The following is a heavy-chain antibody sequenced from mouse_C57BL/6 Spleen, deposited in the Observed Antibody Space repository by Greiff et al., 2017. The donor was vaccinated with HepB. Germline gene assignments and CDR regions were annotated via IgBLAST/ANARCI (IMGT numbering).Heavy chain of an antibody. CDR2: IRLKSDNYAT. V-gene: IGHV6-3*01. CDR3: TGRSYFDY. Sequence: EVTVVESGGGLVQPGGSMKLSCVASGFTFSNYWMNWVRQSPEKGLEWVAQIRLKSDNYATHYAESVKGRFTISRDDSKSSVYLQMNNLRAEDTGIYYCTGRSYFDYWGQGTTLTVSS. J-gene: IGHJ2*01. CDR1: GFTFSNYW.